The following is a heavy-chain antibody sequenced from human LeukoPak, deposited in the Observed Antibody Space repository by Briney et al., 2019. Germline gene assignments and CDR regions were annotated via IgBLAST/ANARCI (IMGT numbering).Heavy chain of an antibody. CDR2: INSDGSST. J-gene: IGHJ4*02. Sequence: GGSLRLSCAASGFTFSSYGMHWVRQAPGKGLVWVSRINSDGSSTSYADSVKGRFTISRDNAKNTLYLQMNSLRAEDTAVYYCASHYDSSGYVDYWGQGTLVTVSS. CDR3: ASHYDSSGYVDY. V-gene: IGHV3-74*01. CDR1: GFTFSSYG. D-gene: IGHD3-22*01.